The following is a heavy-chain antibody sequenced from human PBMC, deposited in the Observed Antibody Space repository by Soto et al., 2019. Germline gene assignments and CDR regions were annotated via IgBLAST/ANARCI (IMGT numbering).Heavy chain of an antibody. CDR1: GFTFTSPA. CDR2: IVVGSGNT. CDR3: AKETIQVGGPNYFDY. D-gene: IGHD1-1*01. J-gene: IGHJ4*02. Sequence: GASVKVSCKASGFTFTSPAVQWVRQARGQRLEWIGWIVVGSGNTNYAQKFQERVTITRDMSTSTAYMELSSLRSEDTAVYYCAKETIQVGGPNYFDYWGQGVLVTVSS. V-gene: IGHV1-58*01.